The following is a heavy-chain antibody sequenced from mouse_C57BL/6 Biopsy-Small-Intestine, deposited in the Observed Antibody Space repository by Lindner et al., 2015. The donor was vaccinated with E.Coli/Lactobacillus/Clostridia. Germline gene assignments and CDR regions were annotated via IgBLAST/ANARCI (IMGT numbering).Heavy chain of an antibody. CDR3: SRGTGRGFDY. Sequence: VQLQESGGGLVKPGGSLKLSCAASGFTFSDYGMHWVRQAPEKGLEWVAYIGSGSTTIYYADTLKGRFTISRDNAKNTLFLQMTSLRSEDTAMYYCSRGTGRGFDYWGQGTTLTVSS. J-gene: IGHJ2*01. CDR1: GFTFSDYG. D-gene: IGHD4-1*01. CDR2: IGSGSTTI. V-gene: IGHV5-17*01.